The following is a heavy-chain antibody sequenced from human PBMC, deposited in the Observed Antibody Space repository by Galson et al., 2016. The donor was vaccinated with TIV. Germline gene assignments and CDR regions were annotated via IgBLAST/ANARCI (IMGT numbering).Heavy chain of an antibody. J-gene: IGHJ4*02. V-gene: IGHV3-30*18. CDR1: GFTFSDYG. Sequence: SLRLSCAASGFTFSDYGMHWVRQAPGKGLEWVAVISYDGSDQYYAGSVKGRFTISRDNSKGTLYLQMSSLRVDDTAIYYCAKTQVDIVVAPAATPGYYFDYWGQGNLVTVSS. CDR2: ISYDGSDQ. D-gene: IGHD2-2*02. CDR3: AKTQVDIVVAPAATPGYYFDY.